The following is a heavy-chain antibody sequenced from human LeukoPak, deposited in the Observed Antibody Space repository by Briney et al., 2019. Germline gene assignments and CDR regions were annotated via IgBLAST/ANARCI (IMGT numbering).Heavy chain of an antibody. V-gene: IGHV3-33*06. CDR3: AKDYCSSTSCPPRSGYYYYYMDV. Sequence: GGSLRLSRAASGFTFSSYGMHWVRQAPGKGLEWVAVIWYDGSNKYYADSVKGRFTISRDNSKNTLYLQMNSLRAEDTAVYYCAKDYCSSTSCPPRSGYYYYYMDVWGKGTTVTVSS. D-gene: IGHD2-2*01. CDR1: GFTFSSYG. CDR2: IWYDGSNK. J-gene: IGHJ6*03.